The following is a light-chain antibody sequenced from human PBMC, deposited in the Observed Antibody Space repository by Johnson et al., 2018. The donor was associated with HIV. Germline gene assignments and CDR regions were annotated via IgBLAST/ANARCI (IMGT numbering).Light chain of an antibody. V-gene: IGLV1-51*02. CDR1: SSNIGSNY. Sequence: QPVLTQPPSVSAAPGQKVTISCSGSSSNIGSNYVSWYQQLPGTAPKLLIYENNKRPSGLPDRFSGSKSGTSATLGITGLQTGDEADYYCGTWDSSLTASVFGTGTKVTVL. CDR3: GTWDSSLTASV. CDR2: ENN. J-gene: IGLJ1*01.